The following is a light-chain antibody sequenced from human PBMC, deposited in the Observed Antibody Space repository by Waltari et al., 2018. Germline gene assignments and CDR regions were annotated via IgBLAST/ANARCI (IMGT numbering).Light chain of an antibody. CDR1: QSISSN. CDR3: QQSYNTPPDT. Sequence: DIQMTQSTSSLSASVGDRVTMTCRASQSISSNLNWYQQKPGRAPKLLIYLASTLQSGVPSRFSGSGSGTDFTLTISSLQPEDVATYYCQQSYNTPPDTFGQGTKLEIK. J-gene: IGKJ2*01. CDR2: LAS. V-gene: IGKV1-39*01.